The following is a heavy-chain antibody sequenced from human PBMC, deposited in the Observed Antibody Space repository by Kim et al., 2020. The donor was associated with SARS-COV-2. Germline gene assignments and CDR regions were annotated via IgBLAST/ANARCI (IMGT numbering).Heavy chain of an antibody. Sequence: ASVKVSCRASNYTFSSYGVSWVRQAPGQGLQWVGWVSAYTGSVNFGQNFQGRVTLTTDTSTSTAYMELRSLRSDDTAVYYCARARDYYYYYMDVWGKGTAVTVSS. CDR2: VSAYTGSV. CDR3: ARARDYYYYYMDV. CDR1: NYTFSSYG. V-gene: IGHV1-18*01. J-gene: IGHJ6*03.